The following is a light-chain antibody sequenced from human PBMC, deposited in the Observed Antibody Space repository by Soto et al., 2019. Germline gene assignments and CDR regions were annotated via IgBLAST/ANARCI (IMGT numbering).Light chain of an antibody. V-gene: IGKV3D-15*01. Sequence: TQSPSTLSASVGARVTLTCLASQSISSWLAWYQQRPGQAPRLLIFGASSRATGIPDRFSGSGSGTDFTLSINSLQSEDFAVYYCQQYNNWPRTFGQGTKVDI. J-gene: IGKJ1*01. CDR3: QQYNNWPRT. CDR2: GAS. CDR1: QSISSW.